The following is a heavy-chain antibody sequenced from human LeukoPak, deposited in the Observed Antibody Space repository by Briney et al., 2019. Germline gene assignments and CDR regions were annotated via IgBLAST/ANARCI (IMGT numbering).Heavy chain of an antibody. Sequence: PVKVSCKASGGTFSSYAISWVRQAPGQGLKWMGGIIPIFGTANYAQKFQGRVTITADESTSTAYMELSSLRSEDTAVYYCARGGVYGDFRFDYWGQGTLVTVSS. D-gene: IGHD4-17*01. J-gene: IGHJ4*02. CDR2: IIPIFGTA. V-gene: IGHV1-69*13. CDR3: ARGGVYGDFRFDY. CDR1: GGTFSSYA.